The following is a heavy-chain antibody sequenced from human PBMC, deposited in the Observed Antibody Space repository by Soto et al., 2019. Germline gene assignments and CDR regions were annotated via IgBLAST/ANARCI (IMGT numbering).Heavy chain of an antibody. Sequence: SVKVSCKASGYTFTGYYMHWVRQAPGQGLEWMGWINPNSGGTNYAQKFQGRVTMTRDTSISTAYMELSRLRSDDTAVYYCARPRRATLGWFDPWGQGTLVTVSS. D-gene: IGHD5-12*01. V-gene: IGHV1-2*02. CDR1: GYTFTGYY. CDR3: ARPRRATLGWFDP. J-gene: IGHJ5*02. CDR2: INPNSGGT.